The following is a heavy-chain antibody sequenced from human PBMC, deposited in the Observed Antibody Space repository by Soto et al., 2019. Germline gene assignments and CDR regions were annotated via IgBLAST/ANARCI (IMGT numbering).Heavy chain of an antibody. V-gene: IGHV3-23*01. Sequence: EVQLLESGGGLVQPGGSLRLSCAASGFTFSSYAMSWVRQAPGKGLEWVSAISGSGGNTYYADSVKGRFTISRDNSKNTLYLQMNSLRAEDTAVYYCAKHMTYCSSTSCSNFDYWGQGTLVTVSS. J-gene: IGHJ4*02. CDR1: GFTFSSYA. CDR2: ISGSGGNT. D-gene: IGHD2-2*01. CDR3: AKHMTYCSSTSCSNFDY.